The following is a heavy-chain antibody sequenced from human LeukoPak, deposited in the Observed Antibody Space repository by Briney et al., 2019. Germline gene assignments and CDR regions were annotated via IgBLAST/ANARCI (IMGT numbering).Heavy chain of an antibody. J-gene: IGHJ4*02. CDR3: ATTITTVTMAY. CDR1: GGSISSNTDH. D-gene: IGHD4-17*01. CDR2: IYYSGST. Sequence: PSETLSLTCTVSGGSISSNTDHWGWIRQPPGKGLEWIGSIYYSGSTYYNPSLKSRVTISVDTSKNQFSLKLSSVTAADTAVYYCATTITTVTMAYWGQGTLVTVSS. V-gene: IGHV4-39*07.